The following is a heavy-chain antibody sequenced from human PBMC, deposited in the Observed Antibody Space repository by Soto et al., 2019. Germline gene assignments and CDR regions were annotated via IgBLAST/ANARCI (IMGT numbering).Heavy chain of an antibody. CDR2: IIPIFGTA. CDR1: GGTFSSYA. CDR3: ARESDLRDGYNPDYYCGLDV. V-gene: IGHV1-69*12. Sequence: QVQLVQSGAEVKKPGSSVKVSCKASGGTFSSYAISWVRQAPGQGLEWMGGIIPIFGTANYAQKFQGRVTSTAADSTSTAYMELSSLRSEDTAVYYCARESDLRDGYNPDYYCGLDVWGQGTTVTVSS. D-gene: IGHD5-12*01. J-gene: IGHJ6*02.